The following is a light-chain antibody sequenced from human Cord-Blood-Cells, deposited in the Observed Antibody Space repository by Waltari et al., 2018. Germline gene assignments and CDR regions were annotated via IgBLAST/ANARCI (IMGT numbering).Light chain of an antibody. CDR1: SRAVGGYNY. CDR2: DVS. J-gene: IGLJ2*01. CDR3: SSYTSSSTLV. V-gene: IGLV2-14*01. Sequence: QSALTQPASVSGSPGQSITIPCPGTSRAVGGYNYVSWYQQHPGKAPKLMIYDVSNRPSGVSNRFSGSKSGNTASLTISGLQAEDEADYYCSSYTSSSTLVFGGGTKLTVL.